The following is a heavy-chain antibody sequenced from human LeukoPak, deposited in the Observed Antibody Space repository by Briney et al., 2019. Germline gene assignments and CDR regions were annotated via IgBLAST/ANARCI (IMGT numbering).Heavy chain of an antibody. CDR1: GFTFNIYE. CDR3: ARQDMTTVTIGDY. D-gene: IGHD4-17*01. J-gene: IGHJ4*02. CDR2: ISHSGTSI. V-gene: IGHV3-48*03. Sequence: PGGSLRLSCAASGFTFNIYEMNWVRQAPGKGLEWVSYISHSGTSIYYADSVKGRFTISRDNAKNSVYLQMNSPRAEDTAVYYCARQDMTTVTIGDYWSQGTLVTVSS.